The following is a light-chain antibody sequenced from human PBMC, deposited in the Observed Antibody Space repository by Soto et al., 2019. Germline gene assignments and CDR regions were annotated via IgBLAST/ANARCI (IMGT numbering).Light chain of an antibody. Sequence: DNVLKNSPGTLSLSQRERATRSCRASQSVSSSYLAWYQQRPGQAPRLLIYGASSRATGIPDRFSGSGSGTDFTLTISRLEAEDFAVYYCQQDGSSSWTFGQGTKVDIK. V-gene: IGKV3-20*01. CDR3: QQDGSSSWT. J-gene: IGKJ1*01. CDR1: QSVSSSY. CDR2: GAS.